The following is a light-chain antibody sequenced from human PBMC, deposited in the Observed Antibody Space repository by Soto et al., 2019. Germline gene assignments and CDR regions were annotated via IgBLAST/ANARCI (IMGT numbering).Light chain of an antibody. CDR1: QPISIY. J-gene: IGKJ5*01. V-gene: IGKV1-39*01. CDR3: QQSHTTPYT. CDR2: ASS. Sequence: DIQMTQSPSSLSASVGDRVTISCRASQPISIYINWYQQKPGKAPKLLIYASSNLQGGVPSRVSGSGSGTHFTLTISSLEPEDFATYSCQQSHTTPYTFGQGTRLESK.